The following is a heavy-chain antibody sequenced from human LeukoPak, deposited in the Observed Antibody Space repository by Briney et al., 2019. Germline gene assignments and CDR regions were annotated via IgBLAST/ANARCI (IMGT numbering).Heavy chain of an antibody. J-gene: IGHJ3*02. CDR2: IYYSGST. CDR1: GFTFSSYA. V-gene: IGHV4-30-4*08. CDR3: ARDPSSAFDI. Sequence: LRLSCAASGFTFSSYAMSWVRQAPGKGLEWIGYIYYSGSTYYNPSLKSRVTISVDTSKNQFSLKLSSVTAADTAVYYCARDPSSAFDIWGQGPMVTVSS.